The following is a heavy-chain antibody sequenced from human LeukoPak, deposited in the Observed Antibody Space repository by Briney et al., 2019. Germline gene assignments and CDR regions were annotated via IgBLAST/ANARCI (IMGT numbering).Heavy chain of an antibody. Sequence: ASVKVSCKASGYTFTGYYLHWVRQAPGQGLEWVGWINPYSGGTNYAQRFQGRVTMTRDTSISTAYMELSRLRSDDTDVYYCARAKRNYYGSGSYYKMGDAFDIWGQGTMVTVSS. CDR1: GYTFTGYY. D-gene: IGHD3-10*01. V-gene: IGHV1-2*02. CDR3: ARAKRNYYGSGSYYKMGDAFDI. J-gene: IGHJ3*02. CDR2: INPYSGGT.